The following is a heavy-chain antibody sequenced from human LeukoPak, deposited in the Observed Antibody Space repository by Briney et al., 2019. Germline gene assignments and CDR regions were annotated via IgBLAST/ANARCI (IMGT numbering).Heavy chain of an antibody. CDR2: IYYIGSS. CDR1: GGSISSHY. D-gene: IGHD3-22*01. CDR3: ARLYDSSGYTNWLDP. J-gene: IGHJ5*02. V-gene: IGHV4-59*11. Sequence: SETLSLTCTVSGGSISSHYWSWIRQPPGKGLEWIGYIYYIGSSKYNPSLKSRVTISVDTSKNQFSLKLSSVTAADTAVYYCARLYDSSGYTNWLDPWGQGTLVTVSS.